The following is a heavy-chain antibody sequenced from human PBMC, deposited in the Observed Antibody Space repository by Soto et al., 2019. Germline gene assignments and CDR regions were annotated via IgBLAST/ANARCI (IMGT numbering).Heavy chain of an antibody. CDR3: GRADYGEEDCWVEP. D-gene: IGHD4-17*01. CDR1: GGTFSSYA. J-gene: IGHJ5*02. V-gene: IGHV1-69*06. CDR2: IIPIFGTA. Sequence: QLQLVQSVAEVKKPGSSVKVSCKASGGTFSSYAISWVRQAPGQGLEWMGGIIPIFGTANYAQKFQGRVTITADKSTSTAYMELSSLRSEDTAVYYCGRADYGEEDCWVEPWGKGTLVIFSS.